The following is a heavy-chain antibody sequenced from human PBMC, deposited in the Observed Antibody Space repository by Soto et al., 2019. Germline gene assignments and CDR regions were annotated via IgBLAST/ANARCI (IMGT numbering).Heavy chain of an antibody. D-gene: IGHD2-2*01. Sequence: VQLVESGGGLVQPGGSLRLSCAASGFSFSDHYMDWVRQAPGKGLEWVGRTRNKANNYTTEYAASVRGRFTISRDDSKNSLYLQMNSLKTEDTAVYYCAILGYCSSTSCYWGQGTLVTVSS. CDR3: AILGYCSSTSCY. J-gene: IGHJ4*02. V-gene: IGHV3-72*01. CDR2: TRNKANNYTT. CDR1: GFSFSDHY.